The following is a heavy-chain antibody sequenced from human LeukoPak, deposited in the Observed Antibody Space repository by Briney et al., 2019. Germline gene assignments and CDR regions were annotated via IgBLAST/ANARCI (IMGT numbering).Heavy chain of an antibody. CDR1: GFTSCNYT. J-gene: IGHJ4*02. CDR3: AKDRYVPRTYYISV. V-gene: IGHV3-23*01. CDR2: ISGSGGTT. Sequence: PGGSLRLSSVASGFTSCNYTMSWGRQAPEQGLEWVSVISGSGGTTDDADSVRGRFTISRDNSKNPVYLQMKSLRVEDTAVYYCAKDRYVPRTYYISVWGQGTLVTVSS. D-gene: IGHD3-10*01.